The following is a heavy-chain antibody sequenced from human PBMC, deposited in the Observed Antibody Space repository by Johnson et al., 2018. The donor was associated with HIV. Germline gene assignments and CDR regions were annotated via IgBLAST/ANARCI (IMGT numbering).Heavy chain of an antibody. CDR2: IFSVGDV. D-gene: IGHD3-9*01. CDR3: AREGRDLVTRGSFDV. CDR1: GITVGTNY. V-gene: IGHV3-66*02. J-gene: IGHJ3*01. Sequence: VLLVESGGGLVQPGGSLRLSCAASGITVGTNYMSWVRQAPGKGLEWVSVIFSVGDVYYADSVKGRFTISRDNSKNMVYLQMNSLRPEDTAVYYCAREGRDLVTRGSFDVWGQGTVVTVSS.